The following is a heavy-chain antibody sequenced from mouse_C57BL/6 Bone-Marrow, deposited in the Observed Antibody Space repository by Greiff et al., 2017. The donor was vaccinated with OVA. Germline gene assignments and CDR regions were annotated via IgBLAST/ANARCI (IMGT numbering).Heavy chain of an antibody. CDR3: ARITTVGPPDY. J-gene: IGHJ2*01. V-gene: IGHV1-64*01. CDR2: IHPNSGST. Sequence: QVQLQQPGAELVKPGASVKLSCKASGYTFTSYWMHWVKQRPGQGLEWIGMIHPNSGSTNYNEKFKSKATLTVDKSSSTAYMQLSSLTSEDAAVYYCARITTVGPPDYWGQGTTLTVSS. CDR1: GYTFTSYW. D-gene: IGHD1-1*01.